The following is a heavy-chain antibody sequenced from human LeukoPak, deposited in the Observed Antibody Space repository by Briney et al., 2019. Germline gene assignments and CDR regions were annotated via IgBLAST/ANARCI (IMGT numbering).Heavy chain of an antibody. D-gene: IGHD1-26*01. CDR1: GYTFTSYG. CDR3: ARDVGATYMDV. Sequence: GASVTVSCKASGYTFTSYGISWVGQAPGQGLEGMGWISAYNGNTNYAQKLQGRVTMTTDTSTSTAYMELRSLRSADTAVYYCARDVGATYMDVWGKGTTVTVSS. CDR2: ISAYNGNT. V-gene: IGHV1-18*01. J-gene: IGHJ6*03.